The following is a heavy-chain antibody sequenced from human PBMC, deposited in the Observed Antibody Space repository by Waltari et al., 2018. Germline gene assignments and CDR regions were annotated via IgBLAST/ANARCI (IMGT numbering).Heavy chain of an antibody. J-gene: IGHJ6*02. CDR1: GYTFTGYY. D-gene: IGHD3-10*01. CDR2: INPNSGGT. CDR3: ARPILGGGLYYYGSGYGMDV. V-gene: IGHV1-2*06. Sequence: QVQLVQSGAEVKKPGASVKVSCKASGYTFTGYYMHWVRQAPGHGLGWMGRINPNSGGTNYAQKFQGRVTMTRDTSISTAYMELSRLRSDDTAVYYCARPILGGGLYYYGSGYGMDVWGQGTTVTVSS.